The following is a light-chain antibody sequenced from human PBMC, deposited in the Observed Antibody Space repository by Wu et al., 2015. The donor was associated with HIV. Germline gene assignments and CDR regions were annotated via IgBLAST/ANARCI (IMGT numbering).Light chain of an antibody. CDR2: GAS. CDR3: QQTYSTPPIT. J-gene: IGKJ5*01. CDR1: QSISRY. Sequence: DIQMTQSPSSLSASVGDRVTITCRASQSISRYLNWYQQKSGKAPKLLIYGASTLHSGVPSRFSGSGSGTDFTLTISSLQPEDFATYYCQQTYSTPPITFGQGTRLEIK. V-gene: IGKV1-39*01.